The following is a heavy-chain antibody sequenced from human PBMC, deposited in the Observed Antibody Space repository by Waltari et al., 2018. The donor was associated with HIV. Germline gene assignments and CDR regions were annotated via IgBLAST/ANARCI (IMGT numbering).Heavy chain of an antibody. Sequence: QVQLVQSGAAVKKPGASVKVSCKASGYTVTDYYVHWVRQAPGQRLEWSGWINPKRCGRKVAQKLQVRVTMTCDTSITTAYMELHRLRSDDTAVYYCARRSWDLWGQGTLLTVSS. V-gene: IGHV1-2*02. J-gene: IGHJ5*02. CDR2: INPKRCGR. CDR1: GYTVTDYY. CDR3: ARRSWDL.